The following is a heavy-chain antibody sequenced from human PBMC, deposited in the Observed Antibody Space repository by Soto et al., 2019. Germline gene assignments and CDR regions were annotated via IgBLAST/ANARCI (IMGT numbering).Heavy chain of an antibody. CDR1: GFTFSSYS. CDR2: ISSSSRTT. Sequence: SLRLSCAASGFTFSSYSMNWVRQAPGKGLEWVSYISSSSRTTYYVDSVKGRFTISRDNAKNSLYLQMNSLRDEDTAVYYCARDRAGAQYGLDVWGQGTTVTVSS. J-gene: IGHJ6*02. CDR3: ARDRAGAQYGLDV. D-gene: IGHD1-26*01. V-gene: IGHV3-48*02.